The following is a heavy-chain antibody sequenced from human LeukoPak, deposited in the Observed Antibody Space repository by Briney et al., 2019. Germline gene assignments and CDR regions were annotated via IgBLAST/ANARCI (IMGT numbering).Heavy chain of an antibody. CDR3: ARGLRGIDY. V-gene: IGHV4-59*08. Sequence: SETLSLTCTVSGGSLSSYYWSWIRQPPGKGLEWIGYIYYSGSTNYNPSLKSRVTISVDTSKNQFSLKLSSVTAADTAVYYCARGLRGIDYWGQGTLVTVSS. CDR2: IYYSGST. CDR1: GGSLSSYY. D-gene: IGHD3-16*01. J-gene: IGHJ4*02.